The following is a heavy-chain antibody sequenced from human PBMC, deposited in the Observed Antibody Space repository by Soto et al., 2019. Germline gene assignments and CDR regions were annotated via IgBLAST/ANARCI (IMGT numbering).Heavy chain of an antibody. J-gene: IGHJ5*02. D-gene: IGHD6-19*01. CDR2: IYQSGVT. CDR3: AGMPYTSGLRFDP. Sequence: PSETLSLTCNMSGDSYSISTYSWSWIRQPPGKALQWIGFIYQSGVTSYNPSLASRVSISLDRSTTQCSLKLKSVTAADTAVYFCAGMPYTSGLRFDPWGPGTLVTVSS. CDR1: GDSYSISTYS. V-gene: IGHV4-30-2*01.